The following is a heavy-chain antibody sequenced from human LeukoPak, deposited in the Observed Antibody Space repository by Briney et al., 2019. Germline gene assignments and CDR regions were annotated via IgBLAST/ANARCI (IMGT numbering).Heavy chain of an antibody. CDR1: GGSFSGYY. J-gene: IGHJ4*02. D-gene: IGHD4-17*01. Sequence: SETLSLTCAVYGGSFSGYYWSWIRQHPGKGLEWIGYVYYSGSTYYNPSLKSRVTISVDTSKNQFSLKLSSVTAADTAVYYCARGDYGDYAYYFDYWGQGTLVTVSS. CDR2: VYYSGST. V-gene: IGHV4-31*11. CDR3: ARGDYGDYAYYFDY.